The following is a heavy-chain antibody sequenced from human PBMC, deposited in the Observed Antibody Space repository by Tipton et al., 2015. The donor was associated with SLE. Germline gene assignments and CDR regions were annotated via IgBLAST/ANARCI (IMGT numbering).Heavy chain of an antibody. CDR1: GFTFDDYG. D-gene: IGHD6-19*01. CDR3: ARDRAVAGTRGNFDY. CDR2: INWNGGST. Sequence: QLVQSGGGVVRPGGSLRLSCAASGFTFDDYGMSWVRQAPGKGLEWVSGINWNGGSTGYTDSVKGRFTISRDNAKNSLYLQMNSLRAEDTGLYYCARDRAVAGTRGNFDYWGQGTLVTVSS. V-gene: IGHV3-20*04. J-gene: IGHJ4*02.